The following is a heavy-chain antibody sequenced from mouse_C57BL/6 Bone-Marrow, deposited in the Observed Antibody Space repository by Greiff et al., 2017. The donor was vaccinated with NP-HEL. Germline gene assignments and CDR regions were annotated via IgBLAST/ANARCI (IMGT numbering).Heavy chain of an antibody. Sequence: EVQLQQSGPELVKPGASVKISCKASGYTFTDYYMNLVKQSHGKSLEWIGDINPNNGGTSYNQKFKGKATLTVDKSSSTAYMELRSLTSEDSAVYYCARGTYYGSTYWYFDVWGTGTTVTVSS. J-gene: IGHJ1*03. CDR1: GYTFTDYY. D-gene: IGHD1-1*01. CDR2: INPNNGGT. V-gene: IGHV1-26*01. CDR3: ARGTYYGSTYWYFDV.